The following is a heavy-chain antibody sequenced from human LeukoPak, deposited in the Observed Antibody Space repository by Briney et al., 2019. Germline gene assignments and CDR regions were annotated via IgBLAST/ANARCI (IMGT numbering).Heavy chain of an antibody. V-gene: IGHV3-23*01. CDR3: AKGLSGYSSGWAFDY. Sequence: PGGSLRLSCAASGFTFSSYAISWVRQAPGKGLEWVSAISGSGGSTYYADSVKGRFTISRDNSKNTLYLQMNSLRAEDTAVYYCAKGLSGYSSGWAFDYWGQGTLVTVSS. D-gene: IGHD6-19*01. CDR1: GFTFSSYA. J-gene: IGHJ4*02. CDR2: ISGSGGST.